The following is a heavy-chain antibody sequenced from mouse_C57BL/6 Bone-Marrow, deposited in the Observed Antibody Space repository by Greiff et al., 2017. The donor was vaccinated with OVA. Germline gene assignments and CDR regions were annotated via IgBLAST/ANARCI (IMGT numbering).Heavy chain of an antibody. CDR2: INSDGGST. D-gene: IGHD2-2*01. Sequence: DVQLVESGGGLVQPGESLKLSCESNEYEFPSHDMSWVRKTPEKRLELVAAINSDGGSTYYPDTMERRFIISRDNTKKTLYLQMSRLRSEDTALYDCARSIYYGYDHWYFDVWGTGTTVTVSS. CDR3: ARSIYYGYDHWYFDV. CDR1: EYEFPSHD. V-gene: IGHV5-2*01. J-gene: IGHJ1*03.